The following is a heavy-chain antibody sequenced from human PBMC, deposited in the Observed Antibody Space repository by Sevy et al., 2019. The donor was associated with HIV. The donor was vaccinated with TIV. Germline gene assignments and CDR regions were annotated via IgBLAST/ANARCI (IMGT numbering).Heavy chain of an antibody. CDR3: ARLCTGSIYYYYYGMDV. CDR1: GFAFSSSW. J-gene: IGHJ6*02. CDR2: IKQDGSEK. V-gene: IGHV3-7*01. Sequence: GGYLRLSCAASGFAFSSSWMTWVRQAPGKGLEWVANIKQDGSEKYYVDFLKGRFTISRDNAKNSLYLQMNSLRAEDTAVYYCARLCTGSIYYYYYGMDVWGQGTTVTVSS. D-gene: IGHD2-2*01.